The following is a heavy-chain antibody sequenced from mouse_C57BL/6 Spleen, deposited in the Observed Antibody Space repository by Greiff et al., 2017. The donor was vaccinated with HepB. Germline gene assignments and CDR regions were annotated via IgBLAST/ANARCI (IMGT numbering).Heavy chain of an antibody. J-gene: IGHJ3*01. D-gene: IGHD2-2*01. CDR1: GYSITSGYD. V-gene: IGHV3-1*01. CDR3: ARDTDGGGYDGSWFAY. Sequence: EVQRVESGPGMVKPSQSLSLTCTVTGYSITSGYDWHWIRHFPGNKLEWMGYISYSGSTNYNPSLKSRISITHDTSKNHFFLKLNSVTTEDTATYYCARDTDGGGYDGSWFAYWGQGTLVTVSA. CDR2: ISYSGST.